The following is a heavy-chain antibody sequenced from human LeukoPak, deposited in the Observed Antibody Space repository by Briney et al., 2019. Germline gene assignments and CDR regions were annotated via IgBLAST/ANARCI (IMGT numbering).Heavy chain of an antibody. Sequence: HSGGSLRLSCAASGFTVSSNYMSWVRQAPGKGLEWVSVIYSGGSTDYADSVKGRFTISRDNSKNTLYLQMNSLRAEDTAVYYCARGDGYNGHFDYWGQGTLVTVSS. J-gene: IGHJ4*02. V-gene: IGHV3-66*02. CDR1: GFTVSSNY. D-gene: IGHD5-24*01. CDR3: ARGDGYNGHFDY. CDR2: IYSGGST.